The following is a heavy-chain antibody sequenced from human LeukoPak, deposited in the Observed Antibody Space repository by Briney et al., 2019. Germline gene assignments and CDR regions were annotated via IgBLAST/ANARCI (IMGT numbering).Heavy chain of an antibody. CDR3: ARDPSGSYYTHPFDY. D-gene: IGHD1-26*01. V-gene: IGHV1-2*02. CDR2: INRNSGGT. Sequence: ASVKVSCKASGYTFTGYYMHWVRQAPGQGLEWMGWINRNSGGTNYAQTFQGRVTMTRDTSISTPYMELSRLRADDTAVYYCARDPSGSYYTHPFDYWGQGTLVTVSS. CDR1: GYTFTGYY. J-gene: IGHJ4*02.